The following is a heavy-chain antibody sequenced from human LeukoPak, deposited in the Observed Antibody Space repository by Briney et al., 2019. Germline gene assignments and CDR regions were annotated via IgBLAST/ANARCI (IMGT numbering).Heavy chain of an antibody. J-gene: IGHJ6*03. V-gene: IGHV3-53*01. CDR1: GFTVSSNY. CDR2: IYSGGST. CDR3: AREHYFYHMDA. Sequence: PGGSLRLSCAASGFTVSSNYMSWVRQAPGKGLEWVSVIYSGGSTYYADSVKGRFTVSRDNAKNSLYLQMNSLRAEDTAVYYCAREHYFYHMDAWGEGTTVTVSS.